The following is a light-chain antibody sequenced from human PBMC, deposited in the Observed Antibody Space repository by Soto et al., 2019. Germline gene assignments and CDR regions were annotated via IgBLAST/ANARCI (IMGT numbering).Light chain of an antibody. CDR3: QQYGSSGT. CDR1: HSVSGT. Sequence: EIVMTQSPATLSVSPGETATLTCRASHSVSGTVAWYQQKSGQAPKLLIYSASTAATGVSARFSGSGSGTEFTLTISSLQSEDFAVYYCQQYGSSGTFGQGTKVDIK. CDR2: SAS. V-gene: IGKV3-15*01. J-gene: IGKJ1*01.